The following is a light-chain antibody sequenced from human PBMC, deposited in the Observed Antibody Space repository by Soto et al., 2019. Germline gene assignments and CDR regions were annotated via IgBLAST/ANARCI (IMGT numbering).Light chain of an antibody. CDR1: QSVSSSY. V-gene: IGKV3-20*01. CDR2: GAS. J-gene: IGKJ2*01. Sequence: EIMLTQSPGTLSLSPGERATLSCRASQSVSSSYLAWYQQKPGQAPRLLIYGASSRATGIPDRFSGSGSGTDFTLNISRQEPEHFAVYYCDQYGSSPPYTFGQGTKLEIQ. CDR3: DQYGSSPPYT.